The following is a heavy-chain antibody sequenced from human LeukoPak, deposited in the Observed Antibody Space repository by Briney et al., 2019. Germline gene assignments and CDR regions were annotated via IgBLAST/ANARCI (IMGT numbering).Heavy chain of an antibody. V-gene: IGHV4-59*01. CDR2: IYYTGST. J-gene: IGHJ4*02. CDR1: GGSTSSYY. D-gene: IGHD3-16*02. Sequence: PSETLSLTCAVSGGSTSSYYWSWIRQPPGKGLEWIGYIYYTGSTNYSPSLESRVTISIDTSKNQFSLNLSSVTAADTAVYYYARRMWVWGSYRYRYYFDHWGQGPWSPSPQ. CDR3: ARRMWVWGSYRYRYYFDH.